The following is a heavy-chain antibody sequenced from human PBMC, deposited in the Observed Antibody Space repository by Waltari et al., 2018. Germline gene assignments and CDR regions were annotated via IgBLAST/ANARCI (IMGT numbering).Heavy chain of an antibody. J-gene: IGHJ5*02. CDR1: GYTFTDYY. V-gene: IGHV1-69-2*01. D-gene: IGHD1-26*01. CDR2: VDPEDGET. CDR3: ATDASGSFPTGAFDP. Sequence: EVQLVESGGGLVQPGGSLRLSCKASGYTFTDYYMHWVQQAPGKGLEWMGRVDPEDGETIYAEKFQGRVTITADTSTDTAYMELSSLRSEDTAVYYCATDASGSFPTGAFDPWGQGTLVTVSS.